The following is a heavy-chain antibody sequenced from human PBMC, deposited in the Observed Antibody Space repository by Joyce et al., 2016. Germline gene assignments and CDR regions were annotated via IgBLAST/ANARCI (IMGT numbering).Heavy chain of an antibody. CDR3: ARHVTDWFDP. Sequence: EVQLAQSGAEVKKPGESLRISCKGSGYSFTSHWISWVRQMPGKGLEWMGRIDPRDSYTDYSPSFEGHVTISVDKTISAAYLQWSSLRASDTAIYYCARHVTDWFDPWGQGTLVTVSS. V-gene: IGHV5-10-1*03. CDR2: IDPRDSYT. J-gene: IGHJ5*02. D-gene: IGHD3-10*02. CDR1: GYSFTSHW.